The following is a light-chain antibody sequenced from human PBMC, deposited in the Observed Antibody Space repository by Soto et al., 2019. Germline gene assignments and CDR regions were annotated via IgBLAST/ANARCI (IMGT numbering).Light chain of an antibody. Sequence: DIQMTQSPSTLSASVGDRVTITCRASQSIGTWLAWYQHKPGRAPKLLIYDASTLEGGVPSRFSGSRSGTEFTFTISSLQPDDFATYYCQQYNSYSRALGQGTKV. CDR3: QQYNSYSRA. V-gene: IGKV1-5*01. CDR1: QSIGTW. CDR2: DAS. J-gene: IGKJ1*01.